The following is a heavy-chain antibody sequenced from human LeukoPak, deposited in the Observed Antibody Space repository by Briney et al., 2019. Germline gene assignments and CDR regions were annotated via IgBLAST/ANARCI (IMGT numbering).Heavy chain of an antibody. CDR2: ISGSGGST. V-gene: IGHV3-23*01. CDR3: AKDWGSGWFRYFDS. CDR1: GFTFSSYA. J-gene: IGHJ4*02. Sequence: GGSLRLSCAASGFTFSSYAMSWVRQAPGKGLEWVSAISGSGGSTYYADSVKGRFTISRDNSNSTLYLEMNNLRPEDTAMYFCAKDWGSGWFRYFDSWGQGTLVTVSS. D-gene: IGHD6-19*01.